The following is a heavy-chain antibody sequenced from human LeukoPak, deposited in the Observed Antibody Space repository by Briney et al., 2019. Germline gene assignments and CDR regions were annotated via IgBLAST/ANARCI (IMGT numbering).Heavy chain of an antibody. D-gene: IGHD3-10*01. CDR1: GFTFSSYS. Sequence: GGSLRLSCAASGFTFSSYSMNWVRQAPGKGLEWVSYISSSSSTIYYADSVAGRFTISRDNAEDSLFLQMTNLRVEDTAVYYCARRGGGSSEIQSHYYYAMDVWGQGTTVTVSS. V-gene: IGHV3-48*04. CDR2: ISSSSSTI. CDR3: ARRGGGSSEIQSHYYYAMDV. J-gene: IGHJ6*02.